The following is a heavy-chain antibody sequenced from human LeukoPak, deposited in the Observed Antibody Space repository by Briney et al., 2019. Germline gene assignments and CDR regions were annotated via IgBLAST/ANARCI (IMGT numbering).Heavy chain of an antibody. CDR2: IYYSGST. V-gene: IGHV4-39*01. CDR3: ARHYSSGWYYFDC. D-gene: IGHD6-19*01. J-gene: IGHJ4*02. Sequence: SETLSLTCTVSGGSISSSSYYWGWIRQPPGKGLEWIGSIYYSGSTYYNPSLKSRVTISVDTSKNQFSLKLSSVTAADTAVYYCARHYSSGWYYFDCWGQGTLVTVSS. CDR1: GGSISSSSYY.